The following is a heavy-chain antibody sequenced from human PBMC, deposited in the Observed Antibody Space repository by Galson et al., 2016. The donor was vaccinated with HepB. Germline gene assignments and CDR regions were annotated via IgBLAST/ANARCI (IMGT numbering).Heavy chain of an antibody. CDR3: AKDRSFANFYGSGTYYKE. Sequence: SLRLSCAAPGFTFENYGMHWVRQAPGKGLEWVTVISYDGSDTYYADSVKGRFTVSRDNSKNKLYLPMNSLIPDDSAVYYCAKDRSFANFYGSGTYYKEWGQGTLVTVSS. CDR2: ISYDGSDT. J-gene: IGHJ4*02. V-gene: IGHV3-30*18. CDR1: GFTFENYG. D-gene: IGHD3-10*01.